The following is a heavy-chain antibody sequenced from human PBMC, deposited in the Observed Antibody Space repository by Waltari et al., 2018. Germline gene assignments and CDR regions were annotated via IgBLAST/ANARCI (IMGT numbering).Heavy chain of an antibody. V-gene: IGHV3-53*01. Sequence: EVQLVESGGGLIQPGGSLRLSCAASGFTVSSNYMSWVRQAPGKGLEWVSVIYSGGSTYYADSVKGRFTISRDNSKNTLYLQMSSLRAEDTAVYYCARKGSGYSGYDYRPSDAFDIWGQGTTVTVSS. J-gene: IGHJ3*02. CDR2: IYSGGST. CDR1: GFTVSSNY. D-gene: IGHD5-12*01. CDR3: ARKGSGYSGYDYRPSDAFDI.